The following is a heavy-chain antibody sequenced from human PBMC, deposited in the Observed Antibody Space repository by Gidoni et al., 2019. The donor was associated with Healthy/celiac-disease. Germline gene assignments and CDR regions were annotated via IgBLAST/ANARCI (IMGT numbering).Heavy chain of an antibody. D-gene: IGHD3-22*01. V-gene: IGHV3-48*02. Sequence: EVQLVESGGGLVQPGGSLRLSCAASGFTFSSYSMNWVRQAPGKGLEWVSYISSSSSTIYYADSVKGRFTISRDNAKNSLYLQMNSLRDEDTAVYYCAITDYYNSSGKNYPPGDAFDIWGQGTMVTVSS. CDR1: GFTFSSYS. J-gene: IGHJ3*02. CDR2: ISSSSSTI. CDR3: AITDYYNSSGKNYPPGDAFDI.